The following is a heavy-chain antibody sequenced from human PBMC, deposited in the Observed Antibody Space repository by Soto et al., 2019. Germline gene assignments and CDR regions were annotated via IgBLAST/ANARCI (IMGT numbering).Heavy chain of an antibody. CDR2: INAGNGNT. J-gene: IGHJ4*02. V-gene: IGHV1-3*05. CDR3: ARAVAVPADFDY. CDR1: GYTFTGYA. Sequence: QVQLVQSGAEEKKPGASVKVSCKASGYTFTGYAMHWVRQAPGQRLEWMGWINAGNGNTKYSQQFQGRVTITRDTSASTAYMELSCLRSEHTAVYYCARAVAVPADFDYWGQGTLVTVSS. D-gene: IGHD6-19*01.